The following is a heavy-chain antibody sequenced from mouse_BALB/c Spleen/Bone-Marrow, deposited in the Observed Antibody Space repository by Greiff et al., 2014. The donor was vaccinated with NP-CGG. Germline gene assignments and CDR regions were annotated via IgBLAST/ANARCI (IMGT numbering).Heavy chain of an antibody. CDR2: IDPANGNT. Sequence: VQLQQSGAELVKPGASVKLSYTASGFNIEDTYIHWVKQRPEQGLEWIGGIDPANGNTKYDPKFQGKATITADTSSNTAYLQLSSLTSEDTAVYYCARDYGRTAWFAYWGQGTLVTVSA. CDR1: GFNIEDTY. CDR3: ARDYGRTAWFAY. V-gene: IGHV14-3*02. D-gene: IGHD1-1*01. J-gene: IGHJ3*01.